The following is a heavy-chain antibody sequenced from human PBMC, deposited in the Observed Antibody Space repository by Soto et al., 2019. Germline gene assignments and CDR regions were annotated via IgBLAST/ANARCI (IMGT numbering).Heavy chain of an antibody. J-gene: IGHJ6*02. D-gene: IGHD2-21*01. CDR2: ISYDGSNK. CDR3: AKDRGVSYYYYGMDV. V-gene: IGHV3-30*18. Sequence: GGSLRLSCAASGFTFSSYGMHWVRQAPGKGLERVAVISYDGSNKYYADSVKGRFTISRDNSKNTLYLQMNSLRAEDTAVYYCAKDRGVSYYYYGMDVWGQGTTVTVS. CDR1: GFTFSSYG.